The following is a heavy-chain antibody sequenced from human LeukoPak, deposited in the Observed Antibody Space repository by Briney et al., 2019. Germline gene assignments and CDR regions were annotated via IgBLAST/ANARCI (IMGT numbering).Heavy chain of an antibody. CDR2: IYYSGST. CDR3: ARHLYYGSGSYYKFDY. Sequence: PSETLSLTCTVSGGSISSSRYSWGWIRQPPGKGLEWIGTIYYSGSTYYNPSLKSRVTISVDTSKNQFSLKLSSVTVADTAVYYCARHLYYGSGSYYKFDYWGQGTLVTVSS. D-gene: IGHD3-10*01. V-gene: IGHV4-39*01. CDR1: GGSISSSRYS. J-gene: IGHJ4*02.